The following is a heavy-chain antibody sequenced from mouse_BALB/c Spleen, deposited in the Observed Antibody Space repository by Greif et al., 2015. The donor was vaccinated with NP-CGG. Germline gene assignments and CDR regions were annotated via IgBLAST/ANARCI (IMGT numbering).Heavy chain of an antibody. CDR1: GFNIKDYY. CDR3: NAHYYGTGYFDV. V-gene: IGHV14-4*02. CDR2: IDPENGDT. D-gene: IGHD1-2*01. J-gene: IGHJ1*01. Sequence: VQLQQPGAELVRSGASVKLSCTASGFNIKDYYMHWVKQRPEQGLEWIGWIDPENGDTEYAPKFQGKATMTADTSSNTAYLQLSSLTSEDTAVYYCNAHYYGTGYFDVWGAGTTVTVSS.